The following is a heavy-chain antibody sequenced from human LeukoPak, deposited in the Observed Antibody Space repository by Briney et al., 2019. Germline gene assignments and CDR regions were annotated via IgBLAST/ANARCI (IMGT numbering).Heavy chain of an antibody. CDR2: INSDGSST. J-gene: IGHJ4*02. Sequence: GGSLRLSCAASGYSLNSYWMHWVRQTPGKGLVWVSRINSDGSSTRYADSVKGRFTISRDNAKNTLYLQMNTLRTEDTAVYPCVLFSRVVGATPEVDYWGQGTLVTVSS. CDR3: VLFSRVVGATPEVDY. CDR1: GYSLNSYW. V-gene: IGHV3-74*01. D-gene: IGHD1-26*01.